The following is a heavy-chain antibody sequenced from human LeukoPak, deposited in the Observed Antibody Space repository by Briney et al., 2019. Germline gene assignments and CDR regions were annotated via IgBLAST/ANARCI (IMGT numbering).Heavy chain of an antibody. J-gene: IGHJ4*02. D-gene: IGHD3-22*01. CDR1: GYTFTTYA. V-gene: IGHV1-18*01. Sequence: ASVKVSCKASGYTFTTYAMNWVRQAPGQGLEWMGWISAYNGNTKYAQKLQDRVTMTTDTSTSTAYMELRSLRSDDTAVYYCARVYYDSSGYSYTFFDYWGQGTLVTVSS. CDR2: ISAYNGNT. CDR3: ARVYYDSSGYSYTFFDY.